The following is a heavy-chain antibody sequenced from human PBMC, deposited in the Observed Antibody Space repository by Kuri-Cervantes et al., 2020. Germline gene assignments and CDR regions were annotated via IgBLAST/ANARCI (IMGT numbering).Heavy chain of an antibody. CDR1: GFTFSSYA. CDR2: ISYDGSNK. D-gene: IGHD3-3*01. Sequence: GESLKISCATSGFTFSSYAMHWVRQAPGKGLEWVAVISYDGSNKYYADSVKGRFTISRDNSKNTLYLQMNSLRAEDTAVYYCARQITIFGGGMDVWGQGTTVTDSS. J-gene: IGHJ6*02. CDR3: ARQITIFGGGMDV. V-gene: IGHV3-30-3*01.